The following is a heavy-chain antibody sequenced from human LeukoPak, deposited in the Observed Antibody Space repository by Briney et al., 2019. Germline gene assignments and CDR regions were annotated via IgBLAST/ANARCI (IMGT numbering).Heavy chain of an antibody. V-gene: IGHV3-53*01. Sequence: PGGSLRLSCAASGFTVSSNYMSWVRQAPGKGLEWVSVTYSGGSTYYADSVKGRFTISRDNSKNTLYLQMNSLRAEDTAVYYCARECRGFVDYWGQGTLVTVSS. CDR2: TYSGGST. CDR1: GFTVSSNY. D-gene: IGHD3-10*01. J-gene: IGHJ4*02. CDR3: ARECRGFVDY.